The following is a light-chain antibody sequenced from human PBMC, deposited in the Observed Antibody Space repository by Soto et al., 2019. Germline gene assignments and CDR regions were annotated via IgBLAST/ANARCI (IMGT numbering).Light chain of an antibody. CDR2: GVS. CDR1: EAISSTF. V-gene: IGKV3-20*01. CDR3: QQYGRSQFT. Sequence: EIVLTQSPGTLSLSPGERAALSCRASEAISSTFLAWYQQKPGQAPRLLIYGVSSRAAGIPDRFSGSGSGTDFTLTISRLETEDFAVYYCQQYGRSQFTFGHGTRVDIK. J-gene: IGKJ3*01.